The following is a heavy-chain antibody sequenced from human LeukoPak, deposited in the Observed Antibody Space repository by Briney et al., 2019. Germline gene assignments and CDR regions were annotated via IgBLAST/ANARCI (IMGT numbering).Heavy chain of an antibody. CDR3: ARDRAKQLAEDYYYYMDV. CDR2: IKQDGSEK. V-gene: IGHV3-7*01. J-gene: IGHJ6*03. D-gene: IGHD6-6*01. Sequence: HPGGSLRLSCAASGFTFSSYWMSWVRQAPGRGLEWVANIKQDGSEKYYVDSVKGRFTISRDNAKNSLYLQMNSLRAEDTAVYYCARDRAKQLAEDYYYYMDVWGKGTTVTVSS. CDR1: GFTFSSYW.